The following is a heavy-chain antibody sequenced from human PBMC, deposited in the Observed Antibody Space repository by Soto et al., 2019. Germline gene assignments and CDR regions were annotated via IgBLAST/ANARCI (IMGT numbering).Heavy chain of an antibody. CDR2: ISWNSGSI. D-gene: IGHD2-8*01. CDR3: AKDGAGRCTNGVCYPHSYYYMDV. CDR1: GFTFDDYA. Sequence: GGSLRLSCAASGFTFDDYAMHWVRQAPGKGLEWVSGISWNSGSIGYADSVKGRFTISRDNAKNSLYLQMNSLRAEDTALYYCAKDGAGRCTNGVCYPHSYYYMDVWGKGTTVTVSS. V-gene: IGHV3-9*01. J-gene: IGHJ6*03.